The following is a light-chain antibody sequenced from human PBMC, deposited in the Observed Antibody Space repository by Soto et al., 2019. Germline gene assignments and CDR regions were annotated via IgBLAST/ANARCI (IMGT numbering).Light chain of an antibody. V-gene: IGKV3D-15*01. J-gene: IGKJ1*01. CDR1: QSVSITY. CDR2: GAS. Sequence: HALGTLSLSKRERATLSCRASQSVSITYLAWYQQKPGQAPRLLIYGASSRATGIPDRFSGSGSGTEFTLIISSLQSEDFAIYYCQHYNNWPPWTFGQ. CDR3: QHYNNWPPWT.